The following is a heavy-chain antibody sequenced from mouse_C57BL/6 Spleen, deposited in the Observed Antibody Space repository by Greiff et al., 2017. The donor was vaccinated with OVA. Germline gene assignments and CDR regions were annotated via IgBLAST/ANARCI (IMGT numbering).Heavy chain of an antibody. CDR2: IRNKANGYTT. V-gene: IGHV7-3*01. J-gene: IGHJ2*01. Sequence: DVQLVESGGGLVQPGGSLSLSCAASGFTFTDYYMSWVRQPPGKALEWLGFIRNKANGYTTEYSASVKGRFTISRDNSQSILYLQMNALRAEDSATYYCARYTHHGPYYFDYWGQGTTLTVSS. D-gene: IGHD1-2*01. CDR3: ARYTHHGPYYFDY. CDR1: GFTFTDYY.